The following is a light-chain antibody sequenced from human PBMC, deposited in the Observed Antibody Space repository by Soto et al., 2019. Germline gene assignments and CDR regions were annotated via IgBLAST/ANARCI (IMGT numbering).Light chain of an antibody. CDR3: QSYDSRLSGYV. J-gene: IGLJ1*01. CDR2: GNS. V-gene: IGLV1-40*01. Sequence: QSVLTQPPSVSGAPGQRVTISCTGSSSNIGAGYDVHWYQQLPGTAPKLLIYGNSNRPSGVPDRVSGSKSGTSASLAITGLQAEDEADYYCQSYDSRLSGYVFGTGNKVTVL. CDR1: SSNIGAGYD.